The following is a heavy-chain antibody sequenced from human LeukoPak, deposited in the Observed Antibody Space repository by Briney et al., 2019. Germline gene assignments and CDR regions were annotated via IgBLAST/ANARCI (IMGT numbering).Heavy chain of an antibody. CDR1: GGSMSNVY. Sequence: SETLSLTCTVSGGSMSNVYWSWIRQPPGKGLEWLASIYYSGTPTYNPSLKRRATISVDTSKNQFSLKVRSVTAADTAMYYCARESAWLFDYWGQGALVTVSS. CDR2: IYYSGTP. J-gene: IGHJ4*02. D-gene: IGHD3-9*01. V-gene: IGHV4-59*01. CDR3: ARESAWLFDY.